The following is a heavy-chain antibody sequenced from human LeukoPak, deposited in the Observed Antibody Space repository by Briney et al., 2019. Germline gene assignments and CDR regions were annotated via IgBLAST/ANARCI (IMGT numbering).Heavy chain of an antibody. Sequence: GASVKVSCKASGYTFTSYGISWVRQAPGQGLEWMGWISAYNGNTNYAQKLQGRVTMTTDTSTSTAYMELRSLRSDDTAVYYCASAYTAGDCSSTSCPDYWGQGTLVTVSS. CDR3: ASAYTAGDCSSTSCPDY. CDR1: GYTFTSYG. D-gene: IGHD2-2*01. J-gene: IGHJ4*02. V-gene: IGHV1-18*01. CDR2: ISAYNGNT.